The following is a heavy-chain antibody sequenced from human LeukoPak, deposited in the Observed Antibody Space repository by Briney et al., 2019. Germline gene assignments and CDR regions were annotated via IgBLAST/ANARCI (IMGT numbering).Heavy chain of an antibody. D-gene: IGHD6-13*01. V-gene: IGHV3-53*01. CDR2: IYSGGTT. Sequence: PGGSLRLSCAASGFTVSSNYMSWVRQAPGMGLEWVSVIYSGGTTYYADSAKGRFTISRDNSKNTLYLQMSSLRAEDTAVYFCARVYSSSWYKVFDYWGQGTLVTVSS. CDR1: GFTVSSNY. CDR3: ARVYSSSWYKVFDY. J-gene: IGHJ4*02.